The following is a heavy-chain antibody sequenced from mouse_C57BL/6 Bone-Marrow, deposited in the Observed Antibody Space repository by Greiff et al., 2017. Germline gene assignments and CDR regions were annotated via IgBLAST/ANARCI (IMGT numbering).Heavy chain of an antibody. Sequence: QVQLQQSGAELARPGASVKLSCKASGYTFTSYGISWVKQRTGQGLEWIGEIYPRSGNTYYNEKFKGKATLTADKSSSTAYMELRSLTSEDSAVYFCARRALDYGNPAWFAYWGQGTLVTVSA. CDR1: GYTFTSYG. D-gene: IGHD2-1*01. V-gene: IGHV1-81*01. CDR2: IYPRSGNT. J-gene: IGHJ3*01. CDR3: ARRALDYGNPAWFAY.